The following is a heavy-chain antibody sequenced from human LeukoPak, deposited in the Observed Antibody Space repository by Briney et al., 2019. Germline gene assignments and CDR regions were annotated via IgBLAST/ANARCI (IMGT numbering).Heavy chain of an antibody. CDR3: ARGLSIAAAGDAFDI. J-gene: IGHJ3*02. CDR1: GFTFSSYA. V-gene: IGHV3-30-3*01. Sequence: GRSLRLSCAASGFTFSSYAMHWVRQAPGKGLEWVAVISYDGSNKYYADSVKGRFTISRDNSKSTLYLQMNSLRAEDTAVYYCARGLSIAAAGDAFDIWGQGTMVTVSS. CDR2: ISYDGSNK. D-gene: IGHD6-13*01.